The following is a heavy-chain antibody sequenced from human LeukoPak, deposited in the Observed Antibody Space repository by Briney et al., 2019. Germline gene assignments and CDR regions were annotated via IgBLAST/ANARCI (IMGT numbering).Heavy chain of an antibody. CDR2: IWYDGSNK. V-gene: IGHV3-33*01. J-gene: IGHJ4*02. D-gene: IGHD3-22*01. Sequence: PGGSLRLSCAASGFTFSSYGMHWVRQAPGKGLEWVAVIWYDGSNKYYADSVKGRFTISRDNSKNTLYLQMNSLRAEDMAVYYCARDGYYYDSSGNPGYWGQGTLVTVSS. CDR1: GFTFSSYG. CDR3: ARDGYYYDSSGNPGY.